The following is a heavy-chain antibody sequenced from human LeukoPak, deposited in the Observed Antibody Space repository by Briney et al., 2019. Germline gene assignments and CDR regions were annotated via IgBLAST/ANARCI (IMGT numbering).Heavy chain of an antibody. CDR1: GFTVSSNY. V-gene: IGHV3-66*01. J-gene: IGHJ6*02. CDR2: IYGGGST. D-gene: IGHD3-3*01. Sequence: GGSLRLSCAASGFTVSSNYMSWVRQAPGKGLEWVSVIYGGGSTYYADSVKGRFTTSRDNSKNTLYLQMNSLRAEDTAVYYCARSYDFWSGANRYGMDVWGQGTTVTVSS. CDR3: ARSYDFWSGANRYGMDV.